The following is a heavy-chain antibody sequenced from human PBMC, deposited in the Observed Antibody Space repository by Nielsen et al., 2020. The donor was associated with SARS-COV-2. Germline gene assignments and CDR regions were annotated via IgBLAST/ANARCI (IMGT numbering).Heavy chain of an antibody. CDR1: GFTFSSYC. CDR3: AREGTATDV. CDR2: IKQDGSEK. V-gene: IGHV3-7*01. D-gene: IGHD5-18*01. Sequence: GESLKISCAASGFTFSSYCMSWVRQAPGKGLEWVANIKQDGSEKYYVDSVKGRFTICRDNAKNSLYLQMNSLRAEDTAVYYCAREGTATDVWGKGTTVTVSS. J-gene: IGHJ6*04.